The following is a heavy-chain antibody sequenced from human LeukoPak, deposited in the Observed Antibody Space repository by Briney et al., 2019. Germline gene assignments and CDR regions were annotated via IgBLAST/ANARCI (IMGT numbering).Heavy chain of an antibody. D-gene: IGHD6-13*01. CDR2: INAGNGNT. J-gene: IGHJ4*02. V-gene: IGHV1-3*01. CDR3: ARGEAAAVTSFDS. Sequence: ASVKVSCKASGYTFTSCAMHWVRQAPGQRLEWMGWINAGNGNTKYSQKFQGRVTITRDTSASTAYMELSSLRSEDTAIYYCARGEAAAVTSFDSWGQGTQVTVSS. CDR1: GYTFTSCA.